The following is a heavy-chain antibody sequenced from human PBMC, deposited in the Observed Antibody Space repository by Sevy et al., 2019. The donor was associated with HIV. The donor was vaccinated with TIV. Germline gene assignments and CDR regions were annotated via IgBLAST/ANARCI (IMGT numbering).Heavy chain of an antibody. D-gene: IGHD2-2*01. CDR2: IYYSGST. Sequence: SEILSLTCTVSGCSISSYYWSWIRQPPGKGLEWIGYIYYSGSTNYNPSLKSRVTISVDTSKNQFSLKLSYVIAADTAVYHCARFNRGYCSSTSCSNYYYGMDVWGQGTMVTVSS. V-gene: IGHV4-59*01. CDR3: ARFNRGYCSSTSCSNYYYGMDV. CDR1: GCSISSYY. J-gene: IGHJ6*02.